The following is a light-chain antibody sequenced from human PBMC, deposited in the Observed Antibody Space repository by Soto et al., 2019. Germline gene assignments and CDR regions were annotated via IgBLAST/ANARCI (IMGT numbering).Light chain of an antibody. Sequence: EIVMTQSPATLSVSPGERATLSCRASQSVSNNVAWYQQKPGQAPRLLIYHAATRATGIPARFSGSGSGTEVTLTISSLQPEDVATYYCQKYNSALFTFGPGTKVDIK. J-gene: IGKJ3*01. CDR1: QSVSNN. CDR3: QKYNSALFT. V-gene: IGKV3-15*01. CDR2: HAA.